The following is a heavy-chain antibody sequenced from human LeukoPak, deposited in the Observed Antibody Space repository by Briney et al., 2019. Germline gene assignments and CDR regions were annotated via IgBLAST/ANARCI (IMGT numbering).Heavy chain of an antibody. J-gene: IGHJ4*02. D-gene: IGHD4-17*01. CDR1: GYTFTGYY. CDR2: INPNSGGT. Sequence: ASVKVSCKASGYTFTGYYMHWVRQAPGQGLEWMGWINPNSGGTNYAQKFQGRVTMTRNTSISTAYMELSSLRSEDTAVYYCARHMGTVTYDYWGQGTLVTVSS. CDR3: ARHMGTVTYDY. V-gene: IGHV1-2*02.